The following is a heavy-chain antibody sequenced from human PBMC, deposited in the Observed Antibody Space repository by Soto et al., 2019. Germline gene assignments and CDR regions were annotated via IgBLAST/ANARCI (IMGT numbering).Heavy chain of an antibody. V-gene: IGHV3-7*03. CDR2: IKQDGSEK. CDR3: ARGGDSSGLYGMDV. Sequence: PGGSLRLSCAASGFTFSSYWMSWVRQAPGKGLEWVANIKQDGSEKYYVDSVKGRSTISRDNAKNSLYLQMNSLRAEDTAVYYCARGGDSSGLYGMDVWGQGTTVTVSS. J-gene: IGHJ6*02. CDR1: GFTFSSYW. D-gene: IGHD6-19*01.